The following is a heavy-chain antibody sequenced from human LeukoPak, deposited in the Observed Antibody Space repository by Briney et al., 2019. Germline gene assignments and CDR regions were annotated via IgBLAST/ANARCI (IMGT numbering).Heavy chain of an antibody. Sequence: SETLSLTCTVSGGSISSGGYYWSWIRQPPGKGLEWIGYIYHSGSTYYNPSLKSRVTISVDRSKNQFSLKLSSVTAADTAVYYCAREPGGSNYPYWGKGTLVPSPQ. J-gene: IGHJ4*02. D-gene: IGHD1-26*01. CDR2: IYHSGST. CDR3: AREPGGSNYPY. CDR1: GGSISSGGYY. V-gene: IGHV4-30-2*01.